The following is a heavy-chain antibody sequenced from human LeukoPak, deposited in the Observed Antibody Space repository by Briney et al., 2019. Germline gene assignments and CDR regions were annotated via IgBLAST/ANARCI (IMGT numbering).Heavy chain of an antibody. J-gene: IGHJ4*02. Sequence: GGSLRLSCAASGFTFSSYGMHWVRQAPGKGLEWVAVISYDGSNKYYADSVKGRFTISRDNSKNTLYLQTNSLRAEDTAVYYCAKDRPEDYYDSSGRLDYWGQGTLVTVSS. D-gene: IGHD3-22*01. CDR2: ISYDGSNK. CDR3: AKDRPEDYYDSSGRLDY. CDR1: GFTFSSYG. V-gene: IGHV3-30*18.